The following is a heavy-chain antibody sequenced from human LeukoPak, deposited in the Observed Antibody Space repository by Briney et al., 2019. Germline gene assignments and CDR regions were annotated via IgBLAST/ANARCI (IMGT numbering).Heavy chain of an antibody. D-gene: IGHD6-13*01. J-gene: IGHJ6*03. Sequence: SETLSLTCTVSGYSISSGYYWGWIRQPPGKGLEWIGYIYYSGTTNYNPSLKSRVTISLDTSKNQFSLKLSSVTAADTAFYYCARGGVIAAAGTYYYYYYMDVWGKGTTVTISS. CDR2: IYYSGTT. CDR3: ARGGVIAAAGTYYYYYYMDV. CDR1: GYSISSGYY. V-gene: IGHV4-61*05.